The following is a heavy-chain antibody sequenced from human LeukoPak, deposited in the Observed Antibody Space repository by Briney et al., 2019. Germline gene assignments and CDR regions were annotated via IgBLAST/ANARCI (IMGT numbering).Heavy chain of an antibody. CDR2: ISSSSSYV. J-gene: IGHJ4*02. Sequence: GGSLRLSCAASGFTFSSYSMNWVRQAPGKGLESVSSISSSSSYVHYADSVKGRFTTSRDNAKNSLYLQMNSLRAEDTAVYYCARESEYSTNAFDYWGQGTLVTVSS. CDR3: ARESEYSTNAFDY. CDR1: GFTFSSYS. V-gene: IGHV3-21*01. D-gene: IGHD6-6*01.